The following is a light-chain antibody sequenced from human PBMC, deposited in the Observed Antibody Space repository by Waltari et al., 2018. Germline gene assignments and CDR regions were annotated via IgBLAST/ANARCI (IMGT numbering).Light chain of an antibody. CDR3: LSRDTSSTRL. CDR2: GQD. Sequence: SSELTQDPAVSVALGQTVRSTCQRDSLRRYYASWYQQRPGQAPILVLYGQDNRPAGIPDRFSGSTSVNTASLTITGAQAEDEADYYCLSRDTSSTRLFGGGTRLTV. V-gene: IGLV3-19*01. J-gene: IGLJ2*01. CDR1: SLRRYY.